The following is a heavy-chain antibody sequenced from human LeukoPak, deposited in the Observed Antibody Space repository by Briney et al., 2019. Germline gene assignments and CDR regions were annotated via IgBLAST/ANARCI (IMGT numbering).Heavy chain of an antibody. D-gene: IGHD6-19*01. CDR1: GFTFDDYA. Sequence: GGSLRLSCAASGFTFDDYAMHWVRQAPGEGLEWVSGISWNSGSIGYADSVKGRFTISRDNAKNSLYLQMNSLRAEDTALYYCAKDMRRGIAVAGLDYWGQGTLVTVSS. V-gene: IGHV3-9*01. J-gene: IGHJ4*02. CDR2: ISWNSGSI. CDR3: AKDMRRGIAVAGLDY.